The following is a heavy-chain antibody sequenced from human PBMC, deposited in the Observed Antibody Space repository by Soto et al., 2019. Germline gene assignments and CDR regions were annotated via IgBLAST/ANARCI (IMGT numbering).Heavy chain of an antibody. CDR1: GYTFTGYY. J-gene: IGHJ6*02. CDR2: INPNSGGT. D-gene: IGHD3-10*01. Sequence: ASVKVSCKASGYTFTGYYMHWVRQAPGQGLEWIGWINPNSGGTNYAQKFQGRVTMTRDTSISTAYMELSRLRSDDTAVYYCARARYYGSGTLVMDVWGQGTTVTVSS. V-gene: IGHV1-2*02. CDR3: ARARYYGSGTLVMDV.